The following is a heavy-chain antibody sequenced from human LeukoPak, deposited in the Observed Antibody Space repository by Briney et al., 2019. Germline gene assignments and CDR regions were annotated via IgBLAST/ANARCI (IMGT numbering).Heavy chain of an antibody. CDR2: ITTTSSVI. J-gene: IGHJ3*02. CDR3: ARLAMAGTGGFDI. Sequence: GGSLRLSCAASGFTFSSYEMNWVRQAPGKGLEWVSYITTTSSVIYYGDSVKGRFTVSRDNAENSLYLQMSSLRAEDTAVYYCARLAMAGTGGFDIWGQGTMVTVSS. D-gene: IGHD6-19*01. CDR1: GFTFSSYE. V-gene: IGHV3-48*01.